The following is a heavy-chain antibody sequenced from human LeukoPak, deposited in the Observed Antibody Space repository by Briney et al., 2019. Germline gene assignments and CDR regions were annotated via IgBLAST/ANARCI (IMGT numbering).Heavy chain of an antibody. J-gene: IGHJ4*02. D-gene: IGHD3-16*01. Sequence: ASVKVSCKTSGYTFTSYGISWVRQAPGQGLEWMGRISAYNGNTNYAQKLQGRVTMTTDTSTSTAYMELRSLRSDDTAVYYCARFEPGGEFDYWGQGTLVTVSS. CDR1: GYTFTSYG. CDR3: ARFEPGGEFDY. V-gene: IGHV1-18*01. CDR2: ISAYNGNT.